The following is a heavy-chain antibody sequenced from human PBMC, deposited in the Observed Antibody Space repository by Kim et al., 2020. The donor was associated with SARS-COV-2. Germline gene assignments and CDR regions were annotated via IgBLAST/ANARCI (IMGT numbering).Heavy chain of an antibody. CDR3: AKSIAADERGWFDP. Sequence: GGSLRLSCAASGFTFSSYAMHWVRQAPGKGLEWVAVISYDGSNRYYADSVKGRFTISRDNSKNTLYPQMNSLRAEDTAIYYCAKSIAADERGWFDPWGQGTLVTVSS. CDR2: ISYDGSNR. D-gene: IGHD6-13*01. J-gene: IGHJ5*02. V-gene: IGHV3-30*18. CDR1: GFTFSSYA.